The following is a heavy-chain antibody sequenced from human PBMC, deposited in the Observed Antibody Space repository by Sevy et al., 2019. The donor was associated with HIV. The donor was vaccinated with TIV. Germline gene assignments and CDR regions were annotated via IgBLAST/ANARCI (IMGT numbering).Heavy chain of an antibody. V-gene: IGHV1-24*01. Sequence: ASVKVSCKVSGYSVSDLSIHWVRQAPGKGLEWMGGYDPEDGETIYAQKFQGRVTMTEDTSTATAYMELSSLRSEDTAVYSCATSPDYYDSSRDAFDIWGQGTMVTVSS. D-gene: IGHD3-22*01. J-gene: IGHJ3*02. CDR1: GYSVSDLS. CDR3: ATSPDYYDSSRDAFDI. CDR2: YDPEDGET.